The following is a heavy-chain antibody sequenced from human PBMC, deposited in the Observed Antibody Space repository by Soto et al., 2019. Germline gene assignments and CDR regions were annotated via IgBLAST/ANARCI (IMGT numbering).Heavy chain of an antibody. CDR2: IYYSGST. D-gene: IGHD5-12*01. J-gene: IGHJ4*02. Sequence: SETLSLTCTVSGGSISSSSYYWGWIRQPPGKRLERIGSIYYSGSTYYNPSLKSRVTISVDTSKIQFSLELSSVTAADTAVYYGARRFLRLGEPGPFDCWGQGTLVTVSS. V-gene: IGHV4-39*01. CDR1: GGSISSSSYY. CDR3: ARRFLRLGEPGPFDC.